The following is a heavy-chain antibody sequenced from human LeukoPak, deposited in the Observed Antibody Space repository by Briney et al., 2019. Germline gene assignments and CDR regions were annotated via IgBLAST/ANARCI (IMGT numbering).Heavy chain of an antibody. CDR1: GFTFSSDA. D-gene: IGHD1-7*01. CDR2: ISSSGDTT. Sequence: GGSLRLSCAASGFTFSSDAMNWVRQAPGKGLEWVSTISSSGDTTYYADSVKGRFTISRDSSKNTLHLQMNSLRADDTAVYYCAKGFNWNYPHYFDYWGQGTLVTVSS. J-gene: IGHJ4*02. V-gene: IGHV3-23*01. CDR3: AKGFNWNYPHYFDY.